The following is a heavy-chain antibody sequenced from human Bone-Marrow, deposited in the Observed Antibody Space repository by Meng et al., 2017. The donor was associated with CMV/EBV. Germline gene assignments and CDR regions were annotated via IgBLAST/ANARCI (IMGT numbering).Heavy chain of an antibody. D-gene: IGHD4-17*01. Sequence: ETLSLTCAASGFTFSSYWMHWVRQAPGKGLVWVSRINSDGSSTSYADSVKGRFTISRDNAKNTLYLQMNSLRAEETAVYYCAREYDYDDGGEAFDIWGQGTMVTVSS. J-gene: IGHJ3*02. CDR3: AREYDYDDGGEAFDI. CDR1: GFTFSSYW. CDR2: INSDGSST. V-gene: IGHV3-74*01.